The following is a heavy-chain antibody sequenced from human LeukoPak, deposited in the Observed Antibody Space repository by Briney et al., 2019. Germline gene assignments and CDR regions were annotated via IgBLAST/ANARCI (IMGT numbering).Heavy chain of an antibody. D-gene: IGHD1-26*01. J-gene: IGHJ3*01. Sequence: GESLKISCKVSGYSFTSYCIGWVRQMPGKGLEWMGIIYPGDSGPTYSPSFQGQVTISVDESINTAYLQWSSLQASDTAMYYCGMSGDRVPLQDDVFDVWGQGTTVTVST. CDR1: GYSFTSYC. CDR3: GMSGDRVPLQDDVFDV. CDR2: IYPGDSGP. V-gene: IGHV5-51*01.